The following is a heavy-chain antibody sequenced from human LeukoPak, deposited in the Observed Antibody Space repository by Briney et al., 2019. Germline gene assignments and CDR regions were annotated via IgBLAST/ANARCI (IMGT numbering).Heavy chain of an antibody. D-gene: IGHD4-23*01. CDR3: ASVDLYGGNSDY. CDR2: IYYSGST. J-gene: IGHJ4*02. V-gene: IGHV4-31*03. Sequence: SETLSLTCTVSGGSISSGGYYWSWIRQHPGKGLEWIGYIYYSGSTYYNPSLKSRVTISVDTSKNQFSLKLSSVTAAGTAVYYCASVDLYGGNSDYWGQGTLVTVSS. CDR1: GGSISSGGYY.